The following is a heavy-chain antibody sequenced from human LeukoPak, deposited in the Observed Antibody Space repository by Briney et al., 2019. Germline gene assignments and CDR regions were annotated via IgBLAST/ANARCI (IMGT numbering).Heavy chain of an antibody. CDR3: ARATYVGVYYYGMDV. V-gene: IGHV3-64*01. D-gene: IGHD1-26*01. CDR2: ISSNGGST. CDR1: GFTFSSYA. J-gene: IGHJ6*02. Sequence: GGSLRLSCAASGFTFSSYAMPWVRQAPGKGLEYVSAISSNGGSTYYANSVKGRFTISRDNSKNTLYLQMGSLRAEDMAVYYCARATYVGVYYYGMDVWGQGTTVTVSS.